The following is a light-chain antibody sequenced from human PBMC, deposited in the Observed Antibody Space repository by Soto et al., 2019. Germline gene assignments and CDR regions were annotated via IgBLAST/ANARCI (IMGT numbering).Light chain of an antibody. V-gene: IGKV1-39*01. J-gene: IGKJ2*01. CDR1: QSISNY. Sequence: DIQMTQSPSSLSASVGDRVTITCRTSQSISNYLNWYQQKPGKAPKLLIYAASSSPSGVPSRFSGSASGTDFTLTSSSLQPEDFATYYCQQSYSTPYTFGQGTKLEI. CDR2: AAS. CDR3: QQSYSTPYT.